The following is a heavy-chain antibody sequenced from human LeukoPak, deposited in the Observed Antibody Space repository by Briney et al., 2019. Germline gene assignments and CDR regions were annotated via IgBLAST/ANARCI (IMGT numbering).Heavy chain of an antibody. CDR3: AKAGGVVRDAFDI. D-gene: IGHD3-16*01. J-gene: IGHJ3*02. V-gene: IGHV4-34*01. CDR2: INHSGST. Sequence: SETLSLTCTVSGGFTSSNYCSWIRQPPGKGLEWIGEINHSGSTNYNPSLKSRVTISVDTSKNQFSLKLSSVTAADTAVYYCAKAGGVVRDAFDIWGQGTMVTVSS. CDR1: GGFTSSNY.